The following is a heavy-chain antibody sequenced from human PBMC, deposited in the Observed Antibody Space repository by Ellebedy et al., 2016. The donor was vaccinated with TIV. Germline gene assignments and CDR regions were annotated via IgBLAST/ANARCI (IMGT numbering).Heavy chain of an antibody. CDR2: MNPNSGNT. D-gene: IGHD5-18*01. CDR3: ARGPTNSYPYYYYYMDV. J-gene: IGHJ6*03. V-gene: IGHV1-8*01. CDR1: GYTFTSYD. Sequence: ASVKVSCXASGYTFTSYDINWVRQATGQGLEGMGWMNPNSGNTGYAQKFQGRVTMTRNTSISTAYMELSSLRSEDTAVYYCARGPTNSYPYYYYYMDVWGKGTTVTVSS.